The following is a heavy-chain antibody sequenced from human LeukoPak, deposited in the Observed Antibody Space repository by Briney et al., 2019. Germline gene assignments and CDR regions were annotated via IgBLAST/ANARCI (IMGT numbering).Heavy chain of an antibody. Sequence: GGSLRLSCAASGFTFSSYAMSWVRQAPGKGLEWVAAINGAGDDTFHVDSVKGRFIISRDNAENSLYLQMTSLRVEDTAVYYCARDFAQSKFDYWGQGILVTVSS. J-gene: IGHJ4*02. CDR3: ARDFAQSKFDY. CDR2: INGAGDDT. CDR1: GFTFSSYA. V-gene: IGHV3-7*03. D-gene: IGHD4-11*01.